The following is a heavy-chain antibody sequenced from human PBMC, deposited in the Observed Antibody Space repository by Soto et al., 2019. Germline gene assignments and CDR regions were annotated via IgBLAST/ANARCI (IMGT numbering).Heavy chain of an antibody. CDR1: GFTFSKYW. V-gene: IGHV3-74*01. CDR2: INSDGSTT. Sequence: PGGSLRLSCAASGFTFSKYWMHWVRQAPGKGLVWVSRINSDGSTTTYAASVKGRFTISRDNAKNTLYLQMNSLRAEDTAVYYCARDHCSTTSCYTVWFDPWGQGTLVTVSS. CDR3: ARDHCSTTSCYTVWFDP. D-gene: IGHD2-2*02. J-gene: IGHJ5*02.